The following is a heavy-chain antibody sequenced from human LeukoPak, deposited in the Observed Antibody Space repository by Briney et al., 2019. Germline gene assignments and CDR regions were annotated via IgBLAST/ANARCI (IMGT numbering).Heavy chain of an antibody. CDR2: ISHDGNNK. V-gene: IGHV3-30*03. Sequence: GGSLRLSCAASGITFSSYGMYWVRQAPGKGLEWVAVISHDGNNKYYADSVKGRFTISRDNSKNTLYLQMNSLRAEDTAVYYCARGRWGAFDIWGQGTMVTVSS. D-gene: IGHD4-23*01. CDR1: GITFSSYG. J-gene: IGHJ3*02. CDR3: ARGRWGAFDI.